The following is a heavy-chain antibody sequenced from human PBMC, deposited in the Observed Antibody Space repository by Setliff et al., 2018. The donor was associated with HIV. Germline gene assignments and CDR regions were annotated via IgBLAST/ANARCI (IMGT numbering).Heavy chain of an antibody. J-gene: IGHJ3*02. CDR3: ASENTRNAFDI. CDR1: GYTFTNSF. CDR2: INPSDGAT. Sequence: ASVKVSCKASGYTFTNSFMHWVRQAPGQGLEWMGIINPSDGATTYAGNFQDRVTMTSDTSTSTVYMELSSLGSEDTAIYYCASENTRNAFDIWGQGTMVTVSS. D-gene: IGHD1-26*01. V-gene: IGHV1-46*01.